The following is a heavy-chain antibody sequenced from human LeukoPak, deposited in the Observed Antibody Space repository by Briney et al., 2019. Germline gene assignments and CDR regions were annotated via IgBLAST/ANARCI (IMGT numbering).Heavy chain of an antibody. CDR1: GYTFTSYY. J-gene: IGHJ6*03. CDR2: IIPIFGTA. V-gene: IGHV1-69*05. D-gene: IGHD2-2*01. CDR3: ASWGGPSGSSTRYYYYYYMDV. Sequence: ASVKVSCKASGYTFTSYYMHWVRQAPGQGLEWMGGIIPIFGTANYAQKFQGRVTITTDESTSTAYMELSSLRSEDTAVYYCASWGGPSGSSTRYYYYYYMDVWGKGTTVTVSS.